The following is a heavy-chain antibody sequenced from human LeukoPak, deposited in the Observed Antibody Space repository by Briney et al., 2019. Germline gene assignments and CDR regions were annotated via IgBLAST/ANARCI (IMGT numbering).Heavy chain of an antibody. D-gene: IGHD1-26*01. Sequence: GGSLRLSCAASGFTFRYYGMSWVRQAPGKGLEWVSSISGNGSVTNYADSVKGRVTISRDNSKATLYLLMNSLRAEDTAVYFCARTIAVGATFVGYWGQGALVTVSS. J-gene: IGHJ4*02. CDR2: ISGNGSVT. CDR1: GFTFRYYG. V-gene: IGHV3-23*01. CDR3: ARTIAVGATFVGY.